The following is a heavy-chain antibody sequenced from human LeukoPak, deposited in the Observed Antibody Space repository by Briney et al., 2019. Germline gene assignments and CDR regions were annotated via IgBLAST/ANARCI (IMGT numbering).Heavy chain of an antibody. J-gene: IGHJ5*02. CDR1: GFTFSSYS. Sequence: GGSLRLSCAASGFTFSSYSMNWVRQAPGKGLEWVSSISSSSSYIYYADSVKGRFTISRDNAKNSLYLQMNSLRAEDTAAYYCAREVVAATHNWFDPWGQGALVTVSS. CDR2: ISSSSSYI. CDR3: AREVVAATHNWFDP. V-gene: IGHV3-21*01. D-gene: IGHD2-15*01.